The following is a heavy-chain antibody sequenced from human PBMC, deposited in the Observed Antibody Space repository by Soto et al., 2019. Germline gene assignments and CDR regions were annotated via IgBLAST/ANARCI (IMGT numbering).Heavy chain of an antibody. J-gene: IGHJ4*02. V-gene: IGHV4-34*01. Sequence: PSETLSLTCDVYGGSFSDYIWTWIRQTPGKGLQWIGQINHSGSANYNLSLKSRVTISVHTSSSQFSLELSSVTAADTAVYYCARGLISGSHYSGGWYYFDSWGQGTQVTVS. CDR1: GGSFSDYI. CDR2: INHSGSA. CDR3: ARGLISGSHYSGGWYYFDS. D-gene: IGHD1-26*01.